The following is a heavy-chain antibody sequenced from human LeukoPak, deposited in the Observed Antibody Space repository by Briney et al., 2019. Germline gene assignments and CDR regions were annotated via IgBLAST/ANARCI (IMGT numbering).Heavy chain of an antibody. V-gene: IGHV3-33*01. Sequence: GGSLRLSCAAYGFTFSSHGMHWVRQAPGKGLEWVAVIWYDGSEKYYAESVKGRFTISRDNSKNMLYLQIYSLRTEDTALYYCARYGNLKVLDVWGQGTMVTVPS. CDR1: GFTFSSHG. D-gene: IGHD1-14*01. J-gene: IGHJ3*01. CDR3: ARYGNLKVLDV. CDR2: IWYDGSEK.